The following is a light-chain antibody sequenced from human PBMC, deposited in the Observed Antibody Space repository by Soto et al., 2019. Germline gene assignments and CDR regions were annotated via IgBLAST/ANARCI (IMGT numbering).Light chain of an antibody. V-gene: IGLV2-14*01. CDR3: SSYAVGNTLV. Sequence: QSALTQPASVSGSPGQSITISCTGTSSDVGSYTYVSWYQQHPGKAPKLMIYEVTYRPSGVSTRFSGSKSGNTASLTISGLQAEDEADYYCSSYAVGNTLVFGGGTKLTVL. CDR2: EVT. J-gene: IGLJ3*02. CDR1: SSDVGSYTY.